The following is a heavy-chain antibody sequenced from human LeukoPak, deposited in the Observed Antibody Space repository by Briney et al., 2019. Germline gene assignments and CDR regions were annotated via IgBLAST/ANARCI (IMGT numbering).Heavy chain of an antibody. J-gene: IGHJ5*02. CDR2: IYTSGST. Sequence: TSETLSLTCTVSGGSISSYYWSWIRQPPGKGLEWIGYIYTSGSTNYNPSLKSRVTISVDTSKNQFSLNLRSVTAADTAVYYCARHSSVRSPLGPWGQGTLVTVSS. V-gene: IGHV4-4*09. CDR3: ARHSSVRSPLGP. D-gene: IGHD1-26*01. CDR1: GGSISSYY.